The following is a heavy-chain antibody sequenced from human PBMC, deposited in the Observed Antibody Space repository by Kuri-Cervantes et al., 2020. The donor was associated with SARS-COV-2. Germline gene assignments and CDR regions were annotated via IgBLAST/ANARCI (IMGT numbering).Heavy chain of an antibody. V-gene: IGHV4-61*02. Sequence: SCTVSGGSISSGSYYWSWIRQPAGKGLEWIGRTYTSGSTNYNPSLKSRVTISVDTSKNQFSLKLSSVTAADTAVYYCAKVINSGSWFDPWGQGTLVTVSS. CDR3: AKVINSGSWFDP. D-gene: IGHD6-19*01. CDR1: GGSISSGSYY. CDR2: TYTSGST. J-gene: IGHJ5*02.